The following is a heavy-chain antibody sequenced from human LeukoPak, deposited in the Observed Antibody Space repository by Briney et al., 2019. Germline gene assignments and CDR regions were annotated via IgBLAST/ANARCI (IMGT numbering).Heavy chain of an antibody. CDR3: ARDIYFYGDYVIDY. J-gene: IGHJ4*02. CDR2: IWYDGSNK. V-gene: IGHV3-33*01. CDR1: GFTFSNYA. D-gene: IGHD4-17*01. Sequence: GGSLRLSCAASGFTFSNYAMHWARQAPGKGLEWVAVIWYDGSNKYYADSVKGRFTISRDNSKNTLYLQMNSLRAEDTAVYYCARDIYFYGDYVIDYWGQGTLVTVSS.